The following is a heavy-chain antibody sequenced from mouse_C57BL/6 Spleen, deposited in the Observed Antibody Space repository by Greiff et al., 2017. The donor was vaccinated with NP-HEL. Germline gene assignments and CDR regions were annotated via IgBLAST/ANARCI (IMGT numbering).Heavy chain of an antibody. J-gene: IGHJ4*01. D-gene: IGHD2-4*01. CDR1: GYTFTTYP. V-gene: IGHV1-47*01. Sequence: QVQLKESGAELVKPGASVKMSCKASGYTFTTYPIEWMKQNHGKSLEWIGNFHPYNDDTKYNEKFKGKATLTVEKSSSTVYLELSRLTSDDSAVYYCARGDYEGDYYAMDYWGQGTSVTVSS. CDR3: ARGDYEGDYYAMDY. CDR2: FHPYNDDT.